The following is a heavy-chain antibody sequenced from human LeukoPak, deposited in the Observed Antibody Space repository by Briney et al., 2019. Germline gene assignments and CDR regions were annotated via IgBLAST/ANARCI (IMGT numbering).Heavy chain of an antibody. D-gene: IGHD4-17*01. CDR1: GDSTNTYF. CDR3: ASKSSDHGELRFDY. V-gene: IGHV4-59*01. Sequence: PSETLSLTCTMSGDSTNTYFWSWIRQPPGKGLEWIGYIYYTGTTNYNPSLKSRVTISVDTSKNQFSLRQSSVTAADTAVYYCASKSSDHGELRFDYWGQGTLVTVSS. CDR2: IYYTGTT. J-gene: IGHJ4*02.